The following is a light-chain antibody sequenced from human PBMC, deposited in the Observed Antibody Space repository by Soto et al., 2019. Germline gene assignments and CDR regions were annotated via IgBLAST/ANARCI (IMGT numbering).Light chain of an antibody. CDR2: KAS. CDR3: QQANSFPIT. J-gene: IGKJ5*01. Sequence: GDSVTLSCRASQGIEWWLAWYQQKPGKAPKLLIYKASTLKSGLPTRCSGSGTGTDFTITISSLQPEDFANYYCQQANSFPITFGQGTRLEIK. CDR1: QGIEWW. V-gene: IGKV1-12*01.